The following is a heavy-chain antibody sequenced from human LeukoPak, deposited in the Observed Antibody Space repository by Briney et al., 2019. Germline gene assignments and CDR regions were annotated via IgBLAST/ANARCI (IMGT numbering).Heavy chain of an antibody. D-gene: IGHD3-22*01. CDR2: IISIFGTA. CDR3: ARLRLSYYYDSSGHKATDY. Sequence: SVKVSCKASGGTFSSYAISWVRQAPGQGLEWMGGIISIFGTANYAQKFQGRVTITADESTSTAYMELSSLRSEDTAVYYCARLRLSYYYDSSGHKATDYWGQGTLVTVSS. J-gene: IGHJ4*02. V-gene: IGHV1-69*13. CDR1: GGTFSSYA.